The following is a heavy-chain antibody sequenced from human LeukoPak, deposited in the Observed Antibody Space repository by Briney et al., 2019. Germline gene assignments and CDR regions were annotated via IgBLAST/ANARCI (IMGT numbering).Heavy chain of an antibody. D-gene: IGHD2-15*01. V-gene: IGHV3-23*01. Sequence: GGSLRLSCAASGFTFSNYAMSWVRQAPGKGLEWASAIRGTADNAYYPASVKGRFTNSRDNSKSTLYLQMNSLRAEDTAVYYCAKRGYWSGGACYSGAAPHFDYWGQGTLVTVSS. CDR3: AKRGYWSGGACYSGAAPHFDY. CDR2: IRGTADNA. CDR1: GFTFSNYA. J-gene: IGHJ4*02.